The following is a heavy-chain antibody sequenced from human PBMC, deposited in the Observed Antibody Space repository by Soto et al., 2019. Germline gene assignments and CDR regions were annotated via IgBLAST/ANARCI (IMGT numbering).Heavy chain of an antibody. CDR2: ISYDGTNK. V-gene: IGHV3-30*18. CDR3: AKDLQSYGDYDYYCYGMDV. CDR1: GFTFSTYG. D-gene: IGHD4-17*01. J-gene: IGHJ6*02. Sequence: QVQLVESGGGEVQPGRSLTISCAASGFTFSTYGMHWVGQTPGKGLGWVAVISYDGTNKFYSDSVKGRFTISRDNFKNTLTLQMNSLRADDTAVYSCAKDLQSYGDYDYYCYGMDVWGLGTRVTVSS.